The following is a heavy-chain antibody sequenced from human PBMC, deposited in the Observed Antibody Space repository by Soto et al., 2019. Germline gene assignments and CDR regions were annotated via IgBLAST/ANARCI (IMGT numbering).Heavy chain of an antibody. V-gene: IGHV3-23*01. CDR2: ISGSGGST. Sequence: EVQLLESGGGLVQPGGSLRLSCAASGFTFSSYAMSWVRQAPGKGLEWVSAISGSGGSTYYADSVKGRFTISRDNSKNTLYLQMNSLRAEDTAVYYCAPTGGYSSGWYRGAWGQGTLVTVSS. CDR1: GFTFSSYA. CDR3: APTGGYSSGWYRGA. J-gene: IGHJ5*02. D-gene: IGHD6-19*01.